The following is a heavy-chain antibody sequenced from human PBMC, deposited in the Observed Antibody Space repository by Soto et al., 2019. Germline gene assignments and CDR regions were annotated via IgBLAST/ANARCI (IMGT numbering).Heavy chain of an antibody. V-gene: IGHV3-23*01. J-gene: IGHJ4*02. CDR3: AKGLVGLVNRNYFDY. Sequence: EVQLLESGGGLVQPGGSLRLSCAASGFTFSSYAMSWVRQAPGKGLEWVSAISGSGGSTYYADSVKGRFTISRDNSKNTRYLQMNSLRAEDTAVYYCAKGLVGLVNRNYFDYWGQGTLVTVSS. D-gene: IGHD2-15*01. CDR2: ISGSGGST. CDR1: GFTFSSYA.